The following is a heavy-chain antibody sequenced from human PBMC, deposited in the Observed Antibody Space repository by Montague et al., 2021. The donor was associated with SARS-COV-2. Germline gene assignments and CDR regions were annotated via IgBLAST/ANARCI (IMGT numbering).Heavy chain of an antibody. J-gene: IGHJ3*02. CDR1: GDSISSSSNY. V-gene: IGHV4-39*01. D-gene: IGHD3-22*01. CDR3: ARPKHDNSPDRAFDI. CDR2: INYGETT. Sequence: SETLSLTCTVSGDSISSSSNYWGWIRQSPGKGLEWIGSINYGETTYYNPFLKSRLTISVDTSKNQFSLGLMSVTAADSAVYYCARPKHDNSPDRAFDIWGQGTMVTVSS.